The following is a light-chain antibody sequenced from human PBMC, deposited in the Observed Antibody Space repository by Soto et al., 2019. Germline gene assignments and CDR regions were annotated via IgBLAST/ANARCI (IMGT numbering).Light chain of an antibody. CDR3: TSFTITSADV. CDR1: SSDVGAYNY. CDR2: QVS. Sequence: QSALTQPASVSGSPGQSITISCSGTSSDVGAYNYVSWYQQYPGQAPKLIIYQVSNRPSGISSRFSGSKSGNTASLTISGLQAEDEADYYCTSFTITSADVFGTGTKLTVL. V-gene: IGLV2-14*01. J-gene: IGLJ1*01.